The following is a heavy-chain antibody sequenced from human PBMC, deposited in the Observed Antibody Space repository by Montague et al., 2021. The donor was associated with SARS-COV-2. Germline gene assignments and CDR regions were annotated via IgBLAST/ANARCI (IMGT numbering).Heavy chain of an antibody. V-gene: IGHV4-59*01. CDR2: IYYSGST. D-gene: IGHD3-16*01. CDR3: ARGGEGSLLERPLDY. CDR1: GGSISSYY. Sequence: SETLSLTCTVSGGSISSYYWSWIRQPPGKGLEWIGYIYYSGSTNYNPSLKGRVTISVDTSKNQFSLKLSSVTAADTAVYYCARGGEGSLLERPLDYWGQGTLVTVSS. J-gene: IGHJ4*02.